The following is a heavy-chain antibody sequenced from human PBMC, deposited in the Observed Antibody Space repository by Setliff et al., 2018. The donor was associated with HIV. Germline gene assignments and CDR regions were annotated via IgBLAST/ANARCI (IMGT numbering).Heavy chain of an antibody. J-gene: IGHJ4*02. CDR2: IKQDGSEK. Sequence: HPGGSLRLSCAASGFTFSNYWMNWVRQAPGKGLEWVANIKQDGSEKYYVDSVKGRFTISRDNAKNSLYLQMSSLRAEDTAVYYCASARIHLWFGEYGGGYFDYWGQGTLVTVSS. V-gene: IGHV3-7*01. CDR1: GFTFSNYW. CDR3: ASARIHLWFGEYGGGYFDY. D-gene: IGHD3-10*01.